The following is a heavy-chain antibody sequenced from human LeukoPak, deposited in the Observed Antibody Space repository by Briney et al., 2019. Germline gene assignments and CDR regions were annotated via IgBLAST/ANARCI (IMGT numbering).Heavy chain of an antibody. CDR2: IKQDGSEK. CDR3: ARDGDWNYRYYYYMDV. V-gene: IGHV3-7*01. D-gene: IGHD1-7*01. CDR1: GFTFSSYW. J-gene: IGHJ6*03. Sequence: PGGSLRLSCAASGFTFSSYWMSWVRQAPGKGLEWVANIKQDGSEKYYVDSAKGRLTISRDNAKSSLYLQMNSLRAEDTAVYYCARDGDWNYRYYYYMDVWGKGTTVTVSS.